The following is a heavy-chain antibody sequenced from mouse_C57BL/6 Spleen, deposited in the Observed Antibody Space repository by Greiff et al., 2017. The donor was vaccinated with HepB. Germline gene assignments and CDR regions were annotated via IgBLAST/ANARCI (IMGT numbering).Heavy chain of an antibody. CDR2: IDPETGGT. Sequence: VQLQQSGAELVRPGASVTLSCKASGYTFPDYEMHWVKQTPVHGLEWIGAIDPETGGTAYNQKFKGKAILTADKSSSTAYMELRSLTSEDSAVYYCTRSGGYDGDAMDYWGQGTSVTVSS. CDR1: GYTFPDYE. CDR3: TRSGGYDGDAMDY. J-gene: IGHJ4*01. V-gene: IGHV1-15*01. D-gene: IGHD2-2*01.